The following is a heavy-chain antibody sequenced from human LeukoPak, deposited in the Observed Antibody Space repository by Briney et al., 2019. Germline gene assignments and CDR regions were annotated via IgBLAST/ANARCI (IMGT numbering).Heavy chain of an antibody. J-gene: IGHJ3*02. V-gene: IGHV3-30*02. CDR1: GFTFSSYG. Sequence: GGSLRLSCAASGFTFSSYGMHWVRQAPGKGLEWVAFIRYDGSNKYYAGSVKGRFTISRDNSKNTLYLQMNSLRAEDTAVYYCAKSSDYYDSRGGAFDIWGQGTMVTVSS. D-gene: IGHD3-22*01. CDR2: IRYDGSNK. CDR3: AKSSDYYDSRGGAFDI.